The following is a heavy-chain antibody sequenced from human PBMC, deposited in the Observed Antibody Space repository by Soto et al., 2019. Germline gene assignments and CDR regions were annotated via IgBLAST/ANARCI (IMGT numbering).Heavy chain of an antibody. J-gene: IGHJ6*02. CDR3: ARDSEGYYDSSGYRNYYYYGMDV. V-gene: IGHV4-4*02. CDR2: IYHSGST. CDR1: GGSISSSNW. Sequence: SETLSLTCAVSGGSISSSNWWSWVRQPPGKGLEWIGEIYHSGSTNYNPSLKSRVTISVDKSKNQFSLKLSSVTAADTAVYYCARDSEGYYDSSGYRNYYYYGMDVWGQGTTVTVSS. D-gene: IGHD3-22*01.